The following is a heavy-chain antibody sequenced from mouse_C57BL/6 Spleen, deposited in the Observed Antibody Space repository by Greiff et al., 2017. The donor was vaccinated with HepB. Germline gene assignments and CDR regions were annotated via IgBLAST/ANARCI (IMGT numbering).Heavy chain of an antibody. J-gene: IGHJ1*03. Sequence: VKLQESGAELVRPGASVTLSCKASGYTFTDYEMHWVKQTPVHGLEWIGAIDPETGGTAYNQKFKGKAILTADKSSSTAYMELRSLTSEDSAVYYCTIAYYYGTSYWYFDVWGTGTTVTVSS. CDR1: GYTFTDYE. CDR3: TIAYYYGTSYWYFDV. D-gene: IGHD1-1*01. CDR2: IDPETGGT. V-gene: IGHV1-15*01.